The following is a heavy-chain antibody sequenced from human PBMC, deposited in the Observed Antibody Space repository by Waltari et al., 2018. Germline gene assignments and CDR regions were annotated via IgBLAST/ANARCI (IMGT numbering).Heavy chain of an antibody. CDR1: DY. Sequence: DYWSGVDRPPGKGLGWIGQVRGDGKTNYNPSFASRVTMSLDTSTYHFALKLTSATAADTALYYCARDRGRGLYLDTLGQGTLVTVSP. V-gene: IGHV4-4*02. CDR2: VRGDGKT. CDR3: ARDRGRGLYLDT. D-gene: IGHD1-1*01. J-gene: IGHJ4*02.